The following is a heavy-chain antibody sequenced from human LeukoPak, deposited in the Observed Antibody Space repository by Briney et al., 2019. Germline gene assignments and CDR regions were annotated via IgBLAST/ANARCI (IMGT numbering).Heavy chain of an antibody. D-gene: IGHD2-2*01. CDR2: INHSGST. J-gene: IGHJ5*02. CDR3: AVYCSSTGCYEEYWFDP. CDR1: GGSFSGYY. Sequence: SETLSLTCAVYGGSFSGYYWSWIRQPPGKGLEWIGEINHSGSTNYNPSLKSRVTISVDTSKNQFSLKLSSVTAADTAVYYCAVYCSSTGCYEEYWFDPWGQGTLVTVSS. V-gene: IGHV4-34*01.